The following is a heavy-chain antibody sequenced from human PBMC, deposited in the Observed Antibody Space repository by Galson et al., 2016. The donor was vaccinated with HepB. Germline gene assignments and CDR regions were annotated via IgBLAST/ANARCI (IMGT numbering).Heavy chain of an antibody. CDR2: LYWDDDK. Sequence: PALVKPTQTLTLTCTFSGFSLSTAEVAVGWNRQPPGKALEWLALLYWDDDKRYSPSLQTRLTLSKDTSKNQVVLTMTNMDPVDTATYYCAHTTVTKGFDYWGQGTLVAVS. D-gene: IGHD4-17*01. J-gene: IGHJ4*02. V-gene: IGHV2-5*02. CDR3: AHTTVTKGFDY. CDR1: GFSLSTAEVA.